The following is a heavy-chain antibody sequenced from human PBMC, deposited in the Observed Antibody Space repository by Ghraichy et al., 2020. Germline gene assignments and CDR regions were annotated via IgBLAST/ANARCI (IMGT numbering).Heavy chain of an antibody. D-gene: IGHD1-20*01. V-gene: IGHV4-31*03. CDR1: GGSISSGGYY. CDR2: IYYSGST. J-gene: IGHJ4*02. Sequence: SETLSLTCTVSGGSISSGGYYWSWIRQHPGKGLEWIGYIYYSGSTYYNPSLKSRVTISVDTSKNQFSLKLSSVTAADTAVYYCARDNRYNWNQYYFDYWGQGTLVTVSS. CDR3: ARDNRYNWNQYYFDY.